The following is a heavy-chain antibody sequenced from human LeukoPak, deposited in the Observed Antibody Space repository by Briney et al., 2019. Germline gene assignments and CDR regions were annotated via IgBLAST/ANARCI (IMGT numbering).Heavy chain of an antibody. J-gene: IGHJ6*02. CDR2: IKQEGSEK. CDR3: ARDMKLELPASSGYYYGMDV. Sequence: TAGNLRLSCAASGFTFSSNWMNWLRKAPVKRLKCVGNIKQEGSEKSYVDSVKCRFAISRDHAKNSLYLQMNSLRAEDTAVYYCARDMKLELPASSGYYYGMDVWGQGTTVTVSS. D-gene: IGHD1-7*01. CDR1: GFTFSSNW. V-gene: IGHV3-7*01.